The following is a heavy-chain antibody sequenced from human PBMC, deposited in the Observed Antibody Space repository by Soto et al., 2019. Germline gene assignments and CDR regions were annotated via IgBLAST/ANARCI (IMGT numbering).Heavy chain of an antibody. J-gene: IGHJ4*02. V-gene: IGHV3-23*01. CDR2: ISGSGGST. CDR1: GFTFSSYA. Sequence: GGSLRLSCAASGFTFSSYAMSWVRQAPGKGLEWVSAISGSGGSTYHADSVKGRFTISRDNSKNTLYLQMNSLRAEDTAVYYCAKDHDYYDSSGYYDYWGQGTLVTVSS. CDR3: AKDHDYYDSSGYYDY. D-gene: IGHD3-22*01.